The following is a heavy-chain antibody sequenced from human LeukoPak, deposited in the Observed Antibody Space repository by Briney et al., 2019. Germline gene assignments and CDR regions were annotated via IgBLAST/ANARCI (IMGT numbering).Heavy chain of an antibody. Sequence: SETLSLTCTVSGGSISSYYWSWIRQPPGKGLEWIGYIYYSGSTNYNPSLRSRVTVSVDTSKNQFSLKLSSVTAADTAVYYCARSSIAARGYWFDPWGQGTLVAVSS. CDR2: IYYSGST. CDR3: ARSSIAARGYWFDP. J-gene: IGHJ5*02. V-gene: IGHV4-59*01. D-gene: IGHD6-6*01. CDR1: GGSISSYY.